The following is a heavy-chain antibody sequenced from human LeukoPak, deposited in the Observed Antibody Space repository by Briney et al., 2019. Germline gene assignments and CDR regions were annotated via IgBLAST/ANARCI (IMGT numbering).Heavy chain of an antibody. Sequence: GGSLRLSCAASGFTFSSYAMHWVRQAPGKGLEWVAVISYDGSNKYYADSVKGRFTISRDNSKNTLYLQMNSLRAEDTAVYYCAKVPLVGATTRRWFDPWGQGTLVTVSS. CDR3: AKVPLVGATTRRWFDP. CDR1: GFTFSSYA. J-gene: IGHJ5*02. D-gene: IGHD1-26*01. CDR2: ISYDGSNK. V-gene: IGHV3-30*04.